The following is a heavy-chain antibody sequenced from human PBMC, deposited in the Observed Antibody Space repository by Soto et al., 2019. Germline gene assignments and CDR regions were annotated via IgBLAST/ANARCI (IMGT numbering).Heavy chain of an antibody. CDR2: IHHSGGT. Sequence: SETLSLTCTVSGDSIRTLYYWGWIRQTPGKGLEWIGHIHHSGGTSYNPSLKSLVAISVDTSKNQFSLKVDSVTAADTAVYYCPRGRLAHCGGDCALFDPWAQGIMVTVS. CDR3: PRGRLAHCGGDCALFDP. D-gene: IGHD2-21*02. V-gene: IGHV4-59*01. CDR1: GDSIRTLYY. J-gene: IGHJ5*02.